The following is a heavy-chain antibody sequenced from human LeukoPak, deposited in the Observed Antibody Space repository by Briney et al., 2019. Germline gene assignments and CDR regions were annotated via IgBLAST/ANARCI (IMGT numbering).Heavy chain of an antibody. J-gene: IGHJ4*02. CDR2: ISGSGGHT. V-gene: IGHV3-23*01. CDR1: GVTFSGYA. Sequence: GGSLRLSCAASGVTFSGYAMSWVRQAPGKGLEWVSAISGSGGHTYYADSVRGRFTISRDNSKNTLYLQMNSLRAEDTALYYCAKELSRGWYGGKSFDYWGQGTLVTVSS. D-gene: IGHD6-19*01. CDR3: AKELSRGWYGGKSFDY.